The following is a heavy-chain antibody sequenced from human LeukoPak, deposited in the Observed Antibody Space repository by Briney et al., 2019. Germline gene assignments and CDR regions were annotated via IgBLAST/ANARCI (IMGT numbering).Heavy chain of an antibody. CDR1: GFIFRDYA. CDR3: TRALSGWTGYSDF. CDR2: IRSEEYGGTP. Sequence: PGGSLRLSCRGSGFIFRDYAVTWLRQARGKGLQWVGFIRSEEYGGTPDYATSVKGRFTISRENSESIAYLQMNSLRTEDTAVYYCTRALSGWTGYSDFWGQGTLVTVSS. D-gene: IGHD6-19*01. V-gene: IGHV3-49*03. J-gene: IGHJ4*02.